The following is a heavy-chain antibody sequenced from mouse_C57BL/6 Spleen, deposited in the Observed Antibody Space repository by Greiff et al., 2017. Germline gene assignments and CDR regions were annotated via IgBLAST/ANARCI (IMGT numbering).Heavy chain of an antibody. J-gene: IGHJ2*01. D-gene: IGHD1-1*01. V-gene: IGHV1-15*01. Sequence: QVQLKQSGAELVRPGASVTLSCKASGYTFTDYEMHWVKQTPVHGLEWIGAIDPETGGTAYNQKFKGKAILTADKSSSTAYMELRSLTSEDAAVYYCTRRDYGSSYAFDYWGQGTTLTVSS. CDR1: GYTFTDYE. CDR3: TRRDYGSSYAFDY. CDR2: IDPETGGT.